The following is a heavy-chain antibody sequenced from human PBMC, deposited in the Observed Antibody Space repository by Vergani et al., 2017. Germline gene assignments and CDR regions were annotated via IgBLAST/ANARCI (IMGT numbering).Heavy chain of an antibody. V-gene: IGHV1-69-2*01. CDR1: GYTFTDHY. Sequence: VQLVQSGAEVKKPGATMKISCKVSGYTFTDHYMHWVKQAPGKGLEWMGLVDPEDGETIYAEKFKGRVTIAADTSTDTAQLELSSLRSEDTAVYYCATPQPVTTGGMEVWGQGTTVSVSS. J-gene: IGHJ6*02. D-gene: IGHD4-17*01. CDR2: VDPEDGET. CDR3: ATPQPVTTGGMEV.